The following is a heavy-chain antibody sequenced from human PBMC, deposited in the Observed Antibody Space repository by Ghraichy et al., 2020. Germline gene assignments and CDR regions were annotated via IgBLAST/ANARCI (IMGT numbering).Heavy chain of an antibody. V-gene: IGHV3-30*18. CDR2: ISYDGGDK. D-gene: IGHD6-13*01. CDR1: GLTFSDYG. Sequence: GESLRLSCAASGLTFSDYGIHWVRQAPGKGLEWVAVISYDGGDKYYAESVKGRFTISRDNSKNTLYLQMNSLRVEDTAVYYCAKDIAGAGNYFYYMDVWGKGTTVTVSS. J-gene: IGHJ6*03. CDR3: AKDIAGAGNYFYYMDV.